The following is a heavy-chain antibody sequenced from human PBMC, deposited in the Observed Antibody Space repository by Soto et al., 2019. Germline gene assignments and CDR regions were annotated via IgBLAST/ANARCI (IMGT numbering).Heavy chain of an antibody. CDR1: GFTFSSYG. J-gene: IGHJ4*02. CDR2: ISYDGSNK. D-gene: IGHD1-26*01. V-gene: IGHV3-30*18. CDR3: AKVGFLSGGSDDY. Sequence: GGSLRLSCAASGFTFSSYGMHWVRQAPGKGLEWVAVISYDGSNKYYADSVKGRFTISRDNSKNTLYLQMNSLRAEDTAVYYCAKVGFLSGGSDDYWGQGTLVTVSS.